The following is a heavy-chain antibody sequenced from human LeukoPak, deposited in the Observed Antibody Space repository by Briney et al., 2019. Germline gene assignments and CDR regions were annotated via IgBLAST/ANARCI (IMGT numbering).Heavy chain of an antibody. CDR2: ISYDGSNK. Sequence: PGGSLRLSCTASGFTFSSNGMHWVRQAPGKGLEWVAVISYDGSNKHYADSVKGRFTISRDNSKNTLYLQMNSLRAEDTAVYYCAKRYGDFVDYYYYMDVWGKGTTVTVSS. CDR1: GFTFSSNG. J-gene: IGHJ6*03. V-gene: IGHV3-30*18. CDR3: AKRYGDFVDYYYYMDV. D-gene: IGHD4-17*01.